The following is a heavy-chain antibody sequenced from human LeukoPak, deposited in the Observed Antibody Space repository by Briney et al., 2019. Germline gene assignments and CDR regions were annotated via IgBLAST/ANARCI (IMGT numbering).Heavy chain of an antibody. D-gene: IGHD3-22*01. J-gene: IGHJ1*01. CDR1: GFTFSSYW. CDR3: ARAPSEIGGYYPEYFRH. CDR2: IKGDGNT. V-gene: IGHV3-74*01. Sequence: GGSLRLSCAASGFTFSSYWMHWVRQAPGKGLVWVSRIKGDGNTNYADSVKGRFTISRDNTKNTVSLQMNSLRAEDTGVYYCARAPSEIGGYYPEYFRHWGQGTLVTVSS.